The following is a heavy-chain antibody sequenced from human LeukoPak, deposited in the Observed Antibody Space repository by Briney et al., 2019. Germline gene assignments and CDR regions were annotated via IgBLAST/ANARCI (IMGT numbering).Heavy chain of an antibody. D-gene: IGHD4-23*01. CDR2: IYDSGTT. CDR1: DGSISSYY. CDR3: ARVGVDYSGNIIKYYFDY. J-gene: IGHJ4*02. V-gene: IGHV4-59*01. Sequence: SETLSLTCTVSDGSISSYYWSWIRQPPGKGLEWIGYIYDSGTTNYNPSLKSRVIISVDTSKNQFSLKLSPVIAADTAVYYCARVGVDYSGNIIKYYFDYWGQGTLVTVSS.